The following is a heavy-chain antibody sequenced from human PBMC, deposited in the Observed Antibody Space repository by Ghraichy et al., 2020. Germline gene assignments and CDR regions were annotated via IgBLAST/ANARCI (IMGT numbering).Heavy chain of an antibody. CDR2: IHYTGRYNSGNT. CDR1: GGSMRNYF. V-gene: IGHV4-59*08. J-gene: IGHJ4*02. Sequence: SETLSLTCTVSGGSMRNYFWSWIRQPPGKGLEWIGYIHYTGRYNSGNTDYNPSFKSRVTISVDTSMNQFSLTLSSVTAADVAIYYCARHFGGADCGSDCYAFDYWGQGSLVTVSS. CDR3: ARHFGGADCGSDCYAFDY. D-gene: IGHD2-21*02.